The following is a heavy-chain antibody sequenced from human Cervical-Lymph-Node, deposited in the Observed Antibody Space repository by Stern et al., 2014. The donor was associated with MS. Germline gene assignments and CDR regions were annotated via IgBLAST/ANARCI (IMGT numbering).Heavy chain of an antibody. Sequence: VQLVESGAEVKKPGSSVKVSCKASGGTFSSYAISGVRQAPGQGLEWMGGVIHIFGKANYEQKFQGRVTITADESASTAYMELSSLRSEDTALYYCARFSSSNEFDPWGQGTLVTVSS. CDR2: VIHIFGKA. J-gene: IGHJ5*02. V-gene: IGHV1-69*01. D-gene: IGHD6-6*01. CDR1: GGTFSSYA. CDR3: ARFSSSNEFDP.